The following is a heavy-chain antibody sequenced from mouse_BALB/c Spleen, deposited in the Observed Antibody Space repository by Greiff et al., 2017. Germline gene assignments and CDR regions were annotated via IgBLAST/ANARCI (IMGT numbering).Heavy chain of an antibody. D-gene: IGHD2-1*01. CDR1: GYSITSGYY. V-gene: IGHV3-6*02. J-gene: IGHJ4*01. Sequence: VQLQQSGPGLVKPSQSLSLTCSVTGYSITSGYYWNWIRQFPGNKLEWMGYISYDGSNNYNPSLKNRISITRDTSKNQFFLKLNSVTTEDTATYYCAREDGNSYAMDYWGQGTSVTVSS. CDR2: ISYDGSN. CDR3: AREDGNSYAMDY.